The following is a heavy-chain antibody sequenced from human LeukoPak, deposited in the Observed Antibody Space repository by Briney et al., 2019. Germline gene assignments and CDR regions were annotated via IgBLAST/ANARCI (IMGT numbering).Heavy chain of an antibody. CDR2: FDPEDGET. V-gene: IGHV1-24*01. D-gene: IGHD6-19*01. CDR3: ATLGSGWYYFDY. CDR1: GYTLTELS. J-gene: IGHJ4*02. Sequence: ASVKVSCKVSGYTLTELSMHWVRQAPGKGLEWMGGFDPEDGETVYAQKFQGRVTMTEDTSTDTAYMELSSLRSEDTAVYYCATLGSGWYYFDYWGQGTLVTVSP.